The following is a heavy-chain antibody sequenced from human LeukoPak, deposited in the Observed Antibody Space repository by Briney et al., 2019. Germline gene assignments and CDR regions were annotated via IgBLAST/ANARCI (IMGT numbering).Heavy chain of an antibody. D-gene: IGHD3-16*01. CDR2: ISGSGDST. J-gene: IGHJ4*02. CDR3: AKGFGGLTPYFDY. CDR1: GFTFSSFA. V-gene: IGHV3-23*01. Sequence: PAGSPRLSCAASGFTFSSFAMSWVRQVPGKGLEWVSAISGSGDSTYDADSVKGRFTISRDNSKNTLYVQMNSLRAEDTAVYYCAKGFGGLTPYFDYWGQATLATVSS.